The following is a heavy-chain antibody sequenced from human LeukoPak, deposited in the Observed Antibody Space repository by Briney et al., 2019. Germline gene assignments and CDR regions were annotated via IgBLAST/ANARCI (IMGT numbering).Heavy chain of an antibody. J-gene: IGHJ4*02. CDR3: ARQWLING. CDR2: ISESGGTT. Sequence: GGSLRLSCAASGFTFSSYAMNWVRQAPGKGLEWVSSISESGGTTDYADSVKGRFTISRDNAKNTLYLQMNSLRAEDTAVYYCARQWLINGWGQGILVTVSS. V-gene: IGHV3-23*01. CDR1: GFTFSSYA. D-gene: IGHD6-19*01.